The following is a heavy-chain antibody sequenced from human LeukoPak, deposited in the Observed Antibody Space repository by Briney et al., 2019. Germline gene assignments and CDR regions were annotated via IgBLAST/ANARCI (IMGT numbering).Heavy chain of an antibody. V-gene: IGHV5-51*01. D-gene: IGHD6-13*01. J-gene: IGHJ3*02. CDR3: ARLQYSSSWDYAFDI. CDR1: GYSFTSYW. Sequence: GESLKISCKGSGYSFTSYWIGWVRQMPGKGLEWMGIIYPGDSDTRYSPSFQGQVTISADKSISTAYLQWSSLKASDTAMYYCARLQYSSSWDYAFDIWGQGTMVTASS. CDR2: IYPGDSDT.